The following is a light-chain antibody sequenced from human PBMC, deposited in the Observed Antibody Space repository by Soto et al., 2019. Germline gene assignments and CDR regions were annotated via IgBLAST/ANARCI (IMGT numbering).Light chain of an antibody. CDR3: SSWDDNIDAVV. Sequence: QSALTQPPSASGTPGQRVTISCSGSSSNIGSNTVNWYQQLPGTAPKLLIYTNDQRPSGVPDRFSGSRSGTSASLAISGLQFEDEADYHCSSWDDNIDAVVLGDGTKVTVL. J-gene: IGLJ1*01. CDR2: TND. CDR1: SSNIGSNT. V-gene: IGLV1-44*01.